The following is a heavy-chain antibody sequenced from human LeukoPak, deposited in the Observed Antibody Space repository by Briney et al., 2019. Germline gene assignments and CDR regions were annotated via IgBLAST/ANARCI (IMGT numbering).Heavy chain of an antibody. V-gene: IGHV4-4*07. CDR2: IYTSGST. D-gene: IGHD3-22*01. Sequence: PSETLSLTCTVSGGSISSYYWSWIRQPAGKGLEWIGRIYTSGSTNYNPSLKSRVTISVDKSKNQFSLKLSSVTAADTAVYYCARDFYYYDISGYLAYFDLWGRGTLVTVSS. CDR3: ARDFYYYDISGYLAYFDL. CDR1: GGSISSYY. J-gene: IGHJ2*01.